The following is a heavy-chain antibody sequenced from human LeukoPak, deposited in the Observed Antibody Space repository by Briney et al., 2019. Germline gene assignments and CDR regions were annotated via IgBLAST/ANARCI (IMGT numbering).Heavy chain of an antibody. CDR2: IYYSGST. D-gene: IGHD3-22*01. V-gene: IGHV4-31*11. CDR3: ARELYYYDSSGYSDYYYGMDV. Sequence: PSETLSLTCAVYDESFSGYYCSWIRQHPGKGLEWIGYIYYSGSTYYNPSLKSRVTISVDTSKNQFSLKLSSVTAADTAVYYCARELYYYDSSGYSDYYYGMDVWGQGTTVTVSS. CDR1: DESFSGYY. J-gene: IGHJ6*02.